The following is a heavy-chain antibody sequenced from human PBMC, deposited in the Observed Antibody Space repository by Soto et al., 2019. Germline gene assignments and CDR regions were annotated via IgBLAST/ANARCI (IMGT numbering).Heavy chain of an antibody. V-gene: IGHV3-72*01. D-gene: IGHD3-10*01. Sequence: EVQLVESGGGLVQPRGSLRLSCAASGFTFSDHYMDWVRQAPGKGLEWVGRIRNRPNSYTTQYAASVKGRFAVLRDDSENLVYLQMNDLKTEDTAVYYCVRDSGRGFYFDYWGQGAQVTVSS. J-gene: IGHJ4*02. CDR3: VRDSGRGFYFDY. CDR2: IRNRPNSYTT. CDR1: GFTFSDHY.